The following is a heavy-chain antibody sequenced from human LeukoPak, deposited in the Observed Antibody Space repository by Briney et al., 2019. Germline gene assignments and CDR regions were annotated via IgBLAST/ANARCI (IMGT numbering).Heavy chain of an antibody. CDR3: LAGYYYYYMDV. Sequence: GGSLRLSCAASGFTFSSYWMHWVRQAPGKGLVWVSRINSDGSSTSYADSVKGRFTISRDNAKNTLYLQMTSLSAEDTAVYYALAGYYYYYMDVWGKGTTVTVSS. CDR2: INSDGSST. J-gene: IGHJ6*03. CDR1: GFTFSSYW. D-gene: IGHD6-13*01. V-gene: IGHV3-74*01.